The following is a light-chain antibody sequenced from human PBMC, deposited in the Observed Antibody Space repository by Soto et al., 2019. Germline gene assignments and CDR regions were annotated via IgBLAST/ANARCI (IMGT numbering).Light chain of an antibody. V-gene: IGKV1-5*01. Sequence: DIQMTQSPSTLSASVGDRVTITCRASQSISSWLAWYQQKPGKAPNLLIYGGYTLQSGVSSRFSGSGSGTEFSLTITSLKPEDFATYYCQYLNGAPTITFGQGTRLEIK. J-gene: IGKJ5*01. CDR1: QSISSW. CDR2: GGY. CDR3: QYLNGAPTIT.